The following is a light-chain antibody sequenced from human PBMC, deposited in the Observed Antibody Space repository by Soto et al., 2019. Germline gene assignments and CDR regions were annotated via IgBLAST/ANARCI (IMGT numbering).Light chain of an antibody. CDR2: DVN. J-gene: IGLJ2*01. V-gene: IGLV2-14*03. Sequence: QSALTQPASVSGSPGQSISISCTESSSDVGGYNYVSWYQHHPGKAPKLMIYDVNNRPSGVSNRFSGSRSGNTASLTISGLQAEDEADYYCSSYTSSSTVVFGGGTKLTVL. CDR3: SSYTSSSTVV. CDR1: SSDVGGYNY.